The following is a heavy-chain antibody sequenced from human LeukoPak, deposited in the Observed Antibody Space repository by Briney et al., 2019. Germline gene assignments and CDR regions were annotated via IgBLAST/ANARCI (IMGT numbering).Heavy chain of an antibody. J-gene: IGHJ6*03. D-gene: IGHD5-12*01. V-gene: IGHV3-7*01. CDR2: IKQDGSEK. Sequence: GGSLRLSCAASGFTVSSNYMSWVRQAPGKGLEWVANIKQDGSEKYYVDSVKGRFTISRDNAKNSLYLQMNSLRAEDTAVYYCARDGATFSGYDWYYYMDVWGKRTTVTVSS. CDR3: ARDGATFSGYDWYYYMDV. CDR1: GFTVSSNY.